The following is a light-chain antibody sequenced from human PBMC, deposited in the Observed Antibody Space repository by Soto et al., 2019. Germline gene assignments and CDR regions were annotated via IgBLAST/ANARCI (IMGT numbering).Light chain of an antibody. Sequence: QSAPTQPASVSGSPGQSITISCTGTNNLVSWYQQHPGKAPKVVIYEGTKRPSSVSNRFSGSNSGRTASLTISGLQAEDEAHYVCCIYVGARSYVFGTGTKLTVL. CDR3: CIYVGARSYV. CDR2: EGT. V-gene: IGLV2-23*01. CDR1: NNL. J-gene: IGLJ1*01.